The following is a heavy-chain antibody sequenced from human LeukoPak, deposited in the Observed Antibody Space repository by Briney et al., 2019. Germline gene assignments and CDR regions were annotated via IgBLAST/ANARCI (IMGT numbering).Heavy chain of an antibody. D-gene: IGHD2-2*01. CDR3: ARVLKHQVDY. CDR1: GGSISSGGYY. V-gene: IGHV4-31*03. Sequence: SETLSLTCTVSGGSISSGGYYWSWIRQHPGKGLEWIGYIYYSGSTYYNPSLKSRVTISVDTSKNQFSLKLSSVTAADTAVYYCARVLKHQVDYWGQGTLVTVSS. CDR2: IYYSGST. J-gene: IGHJ4*02.